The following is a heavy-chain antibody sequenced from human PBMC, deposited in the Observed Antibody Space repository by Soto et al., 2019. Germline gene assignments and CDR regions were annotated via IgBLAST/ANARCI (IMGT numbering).Heavy chain of an antibody. D-gene: IGHD1-7*01. CDR1: GFSFSSYS. CDR2: ISSSSSTI. J-gene: IGHJ6*03. CDR3: ATRSGTGTVGTTYVDV. Sequence: PGGSLRLSCAASGFSFSSYSMNWVRQAPGKGLEWVSYISSSSSTISYADSVKGRFTISRDNAKNSLYLQMNSLRAEDTAVYYCATRSGTGTVGTTYVDVWAIGTTVTVSS. V-gene: IGHV3-48*01.